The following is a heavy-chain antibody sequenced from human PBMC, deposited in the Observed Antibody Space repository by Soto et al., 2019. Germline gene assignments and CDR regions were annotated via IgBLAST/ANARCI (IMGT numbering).Heavy chain of an antibody. V-gene: IGHV3-7*03. D-gene: IGHD5-12*01. CDR1: EFSISPYW. CDR3: VSDVDVCSCSDCFRHFKH. Sequence: EAQLVESGGDLVQPGGSLRLSCVASEFSISPYWMSWVRQAPGKGLEWVANIKEDGSAARYVDSARDRFLISRDNTKNSLYLQMTNLRAEDTAIYYCVSDVDVCSCSDCFRHFKHWGRGTQVTVSS. J-gene: IGHJ1*01. CDR2: IKEDGSAA.